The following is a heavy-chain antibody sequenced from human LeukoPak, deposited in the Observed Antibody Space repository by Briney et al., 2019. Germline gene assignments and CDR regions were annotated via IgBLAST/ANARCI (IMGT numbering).Heavy chain of an antibody. D-gene: IGHD3-3*01. CDR3: ARGGRYYDFWSGYYLFDY. CDR1: GYTFTSYA. Sequence: GASVNVSCKASGYTFTSYAMHWVRQAPGQRLEWMGWINAGNGNTKYSQKFQGRVTITRDTSASTAYMELSSLRSEDTAVYYCARGGRYYDFWSGYYLFDYWGQGTLVTVSS. V-gene: IGHV1-3*01. J-gene: IGHJ4*02. CDR2: INAGNGNT.